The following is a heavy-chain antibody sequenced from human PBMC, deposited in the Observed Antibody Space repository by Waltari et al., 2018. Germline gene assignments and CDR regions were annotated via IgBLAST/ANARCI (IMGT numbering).Heavy chain of an antibody. Sequence: QVQLVQSGAEVKKPGSSVKVSCKASGGTFSSYAISWVRQAPGQGLEWMGGIIPIFGTANYAQKFQGRVTITTDESTSTAYMELSSLRSEDTAVYYCARDETVTTSDYYYYGMDVWGQGTTVTVSS. J-gene: IGHJ6*02. V-gene: IGHV1-69*05. CDR2: IIPIFGTA. D-gene: IGHD4-17*01. CDR3: ARDETVTTSDYYYYGMDV. CDR1: GGTFSSYA.